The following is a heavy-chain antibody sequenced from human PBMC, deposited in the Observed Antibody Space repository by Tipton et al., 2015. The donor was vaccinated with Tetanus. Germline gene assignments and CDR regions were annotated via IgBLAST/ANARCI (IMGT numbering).Heavy chain of an antibody. CDR1: GYTFTHYG. V-gene: IGHV1-18*01. D-gene: IGHD3/OR15-3a*01. CDR3: ARGGGLGPHEHFER. CDR2: ISPFNANV. Sequence: QLVQSGAEVKKPGASVKVSCKASGYTFTHYGVNWVRQAPGQALEWMGWISPFNANVNYAEKFHGRLTMTTDRSTATVYMDLRSRGSDDTAVYYWARGGGLGPHEHFERWGQGTLVTVSS. J-gene: IGHJ5*02.